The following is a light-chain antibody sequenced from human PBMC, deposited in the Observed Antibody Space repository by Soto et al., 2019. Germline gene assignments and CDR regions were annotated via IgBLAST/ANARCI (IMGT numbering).Light chain of an antibody. CDR2: GAS. J-gene: IGKJ1*01. Sequence: EIVMTQSPATVSVSPGERATLSCRASQSVSSNLAWYQQKPGQAPRLLIYGASTRATGIPARFSGSGSGTEFTITISSLQPDDCAIYDCQQYNGYSWTFGQGTKVDIK. CDR3: QQYNGYSWT. V-gene: IGKV3-15*01. CDR1: QSVSSN.